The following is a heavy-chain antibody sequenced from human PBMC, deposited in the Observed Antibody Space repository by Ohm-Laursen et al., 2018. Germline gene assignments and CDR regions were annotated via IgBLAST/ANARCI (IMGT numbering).Heavy chain of an antibody. V-gene: IGHV3-7*01. CDR1: GFTFSSYW. D-gene: IGHD2-8*02. Sequence: SLRLSCTASGFTFSSYWMSWVRQAPGKGLEWVANIKPDGSEKDYVDSVKGRFTISRDNAKNSVYLQMNSLRAEDTAVYYCARHGRWCFDSWGQGTLVTVSS. CDR3: ARHGRWCFDS. CDR2: IKPDGSEK. J-gene: IGHJ4*02.